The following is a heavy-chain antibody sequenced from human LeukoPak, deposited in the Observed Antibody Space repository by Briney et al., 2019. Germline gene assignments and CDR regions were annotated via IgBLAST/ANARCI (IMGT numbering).Heavy chain of an antibody. Sequence: SETLSLTCAVSGDSISSSNWWSWVRQPPGKGLEWIGEIYHSGSTNYNPSLKSRVTISVDTSQNQFSVRLSSVTAADTAVYYCARGRYLTTGGGAAAGFLDYWGQGTLVTVSS. V-gene: IGHV4-4*02. D-gene: IGHD6-13*01. CDR1: GDSISSSNW. CDR2: IYHSGST. J-gene: IGHJ4*02. CDR3: ARGRYLTTGGGAAAGFLDY.